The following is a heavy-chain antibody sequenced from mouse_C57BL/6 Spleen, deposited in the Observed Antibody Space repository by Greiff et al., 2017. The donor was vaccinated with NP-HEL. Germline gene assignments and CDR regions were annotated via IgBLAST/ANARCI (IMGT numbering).Heavy chain of an antibody. CDR2: IYPRSGNT. CDR1: GYTFTSYG. CDR3: ALITTVVPAV. Sequence: QVHVKQSGAELARPGASVKLSCKASGYTFTSYGISWVKQRTGQGLEWIGEIYPRSGNTYYNEKFKGKATLTADKSSSTAYMELRSLTSEGSAVYFCALITTVVPAVWGTGTTVTVSS. J-gene: IGHJ1*03. D-gene: IGHD1-1*01. V-gene: IGHV1-81*01.